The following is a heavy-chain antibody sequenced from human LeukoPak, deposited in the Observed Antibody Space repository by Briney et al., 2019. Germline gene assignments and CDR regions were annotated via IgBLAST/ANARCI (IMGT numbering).Heavy chain of an antibody. CDR1: GYTFTSYG. D-gene: IGHD5-24*01. Sequence: ASVEVSCKASGYTFTSYGISWVRQAPGQGLEWMGWISAYNGNTNYAQKLQGRVTMTTDTSTSTAYMELRSLRSDDTAVYYCARVTRDGYNWSILDYFDYWGQGTLVTVSS. CDR3: ARVTRDGYNWSILDYFDY. CDR2: ISAYNGNT. J-gene: IGHJ4*02. V-gene: IGHV1-18*01.